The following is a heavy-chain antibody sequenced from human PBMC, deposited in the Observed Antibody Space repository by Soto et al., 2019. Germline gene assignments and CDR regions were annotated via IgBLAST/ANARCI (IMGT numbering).Heavy chain of an antibody. CDR2: ISGSGGST. J-gene: IGHJ4*02. V-gene: IGHV3-23*01. D-gene: IGHD6-13*01. CDR3: AKDSSSWYYFDY. CDR1: RFTFSSYV. Sequence: EVQLLESGGGLVQPGGSLRLSCAASRFTFSSYVMSWVRQAPGKGLEWVSSISGSGGSTYYADSVKGRFTISRDNSKNTLYLQMTSLRAEDTAVYYCAKDSSSWYYFDYWGQGTLVTVSS.